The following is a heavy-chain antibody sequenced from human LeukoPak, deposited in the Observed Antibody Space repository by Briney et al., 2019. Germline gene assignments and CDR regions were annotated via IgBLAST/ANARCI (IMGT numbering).Heavy chain of an antibody. Sequence: GVSLRLSCAASGVTFSRNAMSWVRQAPGKGLEWVSSLSGSGGDTYYADSVKGRFTISRDNSKNTVYLQMNSLRAEDTAVYYCAKDPYGTRYFDYWGQGTLVTVSS. D-gene: IGHD2-2*01. CDR3: AKDPYGTRYFDY. CDR1: GVTFSRNA. J-gene: IGHJ4*02. V-gene: IGHV3-23*01. CDR2: LSGSGGDT.